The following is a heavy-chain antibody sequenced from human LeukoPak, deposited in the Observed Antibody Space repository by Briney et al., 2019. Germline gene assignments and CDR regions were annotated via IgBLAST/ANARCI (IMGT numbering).Heavy chain of an antibody. J-gene: IGHJ4*02. D-gene: IGHD6-19*01. CDR3: AKGGSGWYLYYFDY. Sequence: PGGSLRLSCAASGFTFSSYAMSWVRQAPGKGLEWVSAISGSGGSTYYADSVKGRFTISRDNSKDTLYLQMNSLRAEDTAVYYCAKGGSGWYLYYFDYWGQGTLVTVSS. CDR2: ISGSGGST. CDR1: GFTFSSYA. V-gene: IGHV3-23*01.